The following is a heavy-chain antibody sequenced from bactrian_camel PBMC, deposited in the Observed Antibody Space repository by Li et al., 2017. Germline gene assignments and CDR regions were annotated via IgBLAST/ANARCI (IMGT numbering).Heavy chain of an antibody. CDR3: ATPGLWDGYDQGGYNY. J-gene: IGHJ4*01. V-gene: IGHV3S63*01. CDR1: GAISNNYC. Sequence: HVQLVESGGGQVQTGGSLRLSCVRSGAISNNYCVGWFRQRPGKAREGIAGIRRNGDAYYADSVKGRFTISRDNAKNTVDLQMNSLKSEDTALYYCATPGLWDGYDQGGYNYWGQGTQVTVS. CDR2: IRRNGDA. D-gene: IGHD3*01.